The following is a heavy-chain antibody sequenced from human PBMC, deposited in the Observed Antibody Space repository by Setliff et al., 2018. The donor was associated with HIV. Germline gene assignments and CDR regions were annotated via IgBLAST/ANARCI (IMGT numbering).Heavy chain of an antibody. J-gene: IGHJ4*02. Sequence: SETLSLTCTVSGGSISSGGYHWAWIRQPAGEGLEWIGHIYTSGSPHYKSSLTSRLTISLDTSRNQFSLKLTSVTAADSATYYCARWVYNSAWSLDYWGQGTLVTVSS. CDR1: GGSISSGGYH. V-gene: IGHV4-61*09. CDR2: IYTSGSP. CDR3: ARWVYNSAWSLDY. D-gene: IGHD6-19*01.